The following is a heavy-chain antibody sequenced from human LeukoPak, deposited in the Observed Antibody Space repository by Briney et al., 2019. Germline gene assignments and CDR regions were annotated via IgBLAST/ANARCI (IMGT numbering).Heavy chain of an antibody. CDR3: TRDPDAGDF. J-gene: IGHJ4*02. V-gene: IGHV3-48*04. CDR1: GFTFTSYS. Sequence: GGSLRLSCTASGFTFTSYSMNWVRQAPGKGLEWVSYISDSSSTLYYADSVKGRFTISRDNAKNSLYLQMNSLRAEDTAVDYCTRDPDAGDFWGQGTLVTVSS. CDR2: ISDSSSTL. D-gene: IGHD3-10*01.